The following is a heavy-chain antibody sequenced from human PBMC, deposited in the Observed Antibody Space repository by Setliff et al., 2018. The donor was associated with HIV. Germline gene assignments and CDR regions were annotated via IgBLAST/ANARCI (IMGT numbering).Heavy chain of an antibody. CDR1: GFTFSDYY. J-gene: IGHJ4*02. Sequence: PGGSLRLSCAASGFTFSDYYMTWIRQAPGKGLEWVAHISLNSGNSIYYADSVKGQFTISRDNAKNPLYLQMNSLRAEDTAVYYCAKDLASTRKDGYTFNYWGQGTLVTVSS. V-gene: IGHV3-11*04. CDR3: AKDLASTRKDGYTFNY. CDR2: ISLNSGNSI. D-gene: IGHD5-12*01.